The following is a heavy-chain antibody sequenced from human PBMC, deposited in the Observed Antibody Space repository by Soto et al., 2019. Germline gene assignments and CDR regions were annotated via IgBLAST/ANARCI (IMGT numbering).Heavy chain of an antibody. Sequence: QVQLQESGPGLVKPSETLSLTCTVSGGSISSYYWSWIRQPPGKGLEWIGYIYYSGSTNYNPSLKSRVTISVDTSKNQFSLKLSSVTAADTAVYYCARDLQYCSGGSCYNWFDPWGQGTLVTVSS. D-gene: IGHD2-15*01. V-gene: IGHV4-59*01. CDR1: GGSISSYY. CDR2: IYYSGST. J-gene: IGHJ5*02. CDR3: ARDLQYCSGGSCYNWFDP.